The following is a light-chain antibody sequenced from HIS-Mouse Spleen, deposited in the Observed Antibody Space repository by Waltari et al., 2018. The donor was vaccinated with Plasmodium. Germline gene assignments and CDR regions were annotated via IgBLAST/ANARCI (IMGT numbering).Light chain of an antibody. J-gene: IGKJ2*01. CDR2: DAS. V-gene: IGKV1-33*01. Sequence: DIQMTQSPSSLSASVGDRVTITCQASQDISNYLNWYQQKPGKAPKLLIYDASNLETGVRAMFSGSGSGTDFTFTISSLQPEDSATDYCQQYDNLPRYTFGQGTKLEIK. CDR1: QDISNY. CDR3: QQYDNLPRYT.